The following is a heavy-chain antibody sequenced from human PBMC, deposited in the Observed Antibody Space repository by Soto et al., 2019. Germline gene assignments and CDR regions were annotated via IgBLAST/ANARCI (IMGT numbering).Heavy chain of an antibody. CDR1: GFTFSSYA. CDR2: ISYDGSNK. D-gene: IGHD2-15*01. Sequence: GGSLRLSCAASGFTFSSYAMHWVRQAPGKGLEWVAVISYDGSNKYYADSVKGRFTISRDNSKNTLYLQMNSLRAEDTAVYYCARDLQDIVVVVAAPRYYYYGMDVWGQGTTVTVSS. J-gene: IGHJ6*02. CDR3: ARDLQDIVVVVAAPRYYYYGMDV. V-gene: IGHV3-30-3*01.